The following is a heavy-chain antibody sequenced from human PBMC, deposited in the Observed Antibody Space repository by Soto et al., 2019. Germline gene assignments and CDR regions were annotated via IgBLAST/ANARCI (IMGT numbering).Heavy chain of an antibody. V-gene: IGHV3-66*04. D-gene: IGHD1-7*01. CDR2: IYSGGST. J-gene: IGHJ5*02. Sequence: EVQLVESGGGLVQPGGSLRLSCAASGFTVSSNYMSWVRQAPGKGLEWVSVIYSGGSTYYADSVKGRFTIYRDNSKNTLSLKMNSLSAEDTAVYYCARLNWNYGASWFDPWGQGTLVTVSS. CDR1: GFTVSSNY. CDR3: ARLNWNYGASWFDP.